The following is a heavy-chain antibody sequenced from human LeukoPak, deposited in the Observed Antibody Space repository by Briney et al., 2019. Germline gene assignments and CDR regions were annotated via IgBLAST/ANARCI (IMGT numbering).Heavy chain of an antibody. CDR1: GFTFSSYG. Sequence: SGGSLRLSCAASGFTFSSYGMHWVRQAPGKGLEWVAFIRYDGSNKYYADSVKGRFTISRDNSKNTLYLQMNSLRAEDTAVYYCATNSGYDFDAFDIWGQGTMVTVSS. D-gene: IGHD5-12*01. J-gene: IGHJ3*02. V-gene: IGHV3-30*02. CDR3: ATNSGYDFDAFDI. CDR2: IRYDGSNK.